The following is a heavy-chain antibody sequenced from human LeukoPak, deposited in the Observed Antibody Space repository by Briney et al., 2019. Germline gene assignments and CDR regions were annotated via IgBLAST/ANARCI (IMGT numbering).Heavy chain of an antibody. V-gene: IGHV3-21*01. Sequence: GGSLRLFCAASGFIFSNYSMNWVRQAPGKGLEWVSYISSDSNYIYYADSMQGGFTISRDKAENSLYLNMNSVRAEDTAVYYCATFHLGPHTKYWGLGTLVTVSS. D-gene: IGHD1-26*01. CDR3: ATFHLGPHTKY. CDR2: ISSDSNYI. J-gene: IGHJ4*02. CDR1: GFIFSNYS.